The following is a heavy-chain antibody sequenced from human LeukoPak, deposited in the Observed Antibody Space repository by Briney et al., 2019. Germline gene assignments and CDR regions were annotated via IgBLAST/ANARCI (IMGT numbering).Heavy chain of an antibody. CDR2: IYYSGST. CDR3: ARLAVDYYDSSGYYFDY. CDR1: GGSISSSSYY. J-gene: IGHJ4*02. Sequence: PSETQSLTCTVSGGSISSSSYYWGWIRQPPGKGLEWIGSIYYSGSTYYNPSLKSRVTISVDTSKNQFSLKLSSVTAADTAVYYCARLAVDYYDSSGYYFDYWGQGTLVTVSS. V-gene: IGHV4-39*01. D-gene: IGHD3-22*01.